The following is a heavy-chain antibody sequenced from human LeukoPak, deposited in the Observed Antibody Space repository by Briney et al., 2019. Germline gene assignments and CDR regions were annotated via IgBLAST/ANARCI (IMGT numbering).Heavy chain of an antibody. D-gene: IGHD3-22*01. CDR3: ARLGSTGYYDSSGSRRAALDY. CDR1: GGSISSSSYY. Sequence: SETLSLTCTVSGGSISSSSYYRGWIRQPPGKGLEWIGSIYYSGSTYYNPSLKSRVTISVDTSKNQFSLKLSSVTAADTAVYYCARLGSTGYYDSSGSRRAALDYWGQGTLVTVSS. V-gene: IGHV4-39*01. CDR2: IYYSGST. J-gene: IGHJ4*02.